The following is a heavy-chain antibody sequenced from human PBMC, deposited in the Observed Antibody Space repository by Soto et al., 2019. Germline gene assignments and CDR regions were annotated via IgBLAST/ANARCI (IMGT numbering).Heavy chain of an antibody. J-gene: IGHJ4*02. V-gene: IGHV1-69*12. CDR3: ARSRANYYDSRGYYYSTFDY. D-gene: IGHD3-22*01. CDR2: IIPMFGTA. Sequence: QVQLVQSGAEVKKPGSSVKVSYKTSGGTFSSYAISWVRQAPGQGLEWMGGIIPMFGTANYAQKFQGRVTITADESTSTAYMELSSLRSEDTAVYYCARSRANYYDSRGYYYSTFDYWGQGTLVTVSS. CDR1: GGTFSSYA.